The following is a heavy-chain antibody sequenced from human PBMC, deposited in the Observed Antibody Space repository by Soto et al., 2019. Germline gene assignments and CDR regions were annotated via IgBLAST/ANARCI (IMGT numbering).Heavy chain of an antibody. CDR2: INTDGSTA. CDR1: GFTFSSNW. V-gene: IGHV3-74*01. CDR3: ARDGEGF. J-gene: IGHJ4*02. D-gene: IGHD2-21*01. Sequence: EVQLVESGGGLVQPRGSLRLSCAASGFTFSSNWMHWVRRVPGRGLVWVSRINTDGSTADYVDSVKGRFTVSRDNAKKVLYLQMNNLRVEDTAVYYCARDGEGFWGQGTLVTVSS.